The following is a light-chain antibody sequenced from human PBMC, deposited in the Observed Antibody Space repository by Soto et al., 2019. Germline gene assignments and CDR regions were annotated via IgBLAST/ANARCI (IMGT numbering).Light chain of an antibody. Sequence: EIVLTQSPGTLPLSPGERATLSCRASQSVSSSYLAWYQQKPGQAPRLLIYGASSRATGIPDRFSGSGSGTDFTLTISRLEPEDFAVYYCQQYGSSRIFTFGPGTKVDIK. V-gene: IGKV3-20*01. CDR3: QQYGSSRIFT. CDR2: GAS. J-gene: IGKJ3*01. CDR1: QSVSSSY.